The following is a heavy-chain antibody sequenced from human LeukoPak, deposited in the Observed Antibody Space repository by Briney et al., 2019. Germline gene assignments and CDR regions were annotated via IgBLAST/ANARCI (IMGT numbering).Heavy chain of an antibody. CDR3: ARCTRLSSLGAFDI. V-gene: IGHV4-59*08. CDR2: IYYSGST. D-gene: IGHD6-25*01. Sequence: SETLSLTRTVSGGSISSYYWSWIRQPPGKGLEWIGYIYYSGSTNYNPSLKSRVTISVDTSKNQFSLKLSSVTAADTAVYYCARCTRLSSLGAFDIWGQGTMVTVSS. CDR1: GGSISSYY. J-gene: IGHJ3*02.